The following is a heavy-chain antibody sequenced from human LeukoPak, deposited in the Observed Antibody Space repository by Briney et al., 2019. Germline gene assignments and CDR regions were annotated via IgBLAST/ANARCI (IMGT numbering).Heavy chain of an antibody. CDR3: ARGHDTTGYFAS. D-gene: IGHD3-9*01. Sequence: ASVKVSCKPSGYTFTTFPINWVRQAPGQGLEWMGWINTTTGNPTYAQGLTGQFVFSLDTSVSTAYLQITSLKTEDIGVYYCARGHDTTGYFASWGQGSLVTVPS. CDR2: INTTTGNP. J-gene: IGHJ5*01. V-gene: IGHV7-4-1*02. CDR1: GYTFTTFP.